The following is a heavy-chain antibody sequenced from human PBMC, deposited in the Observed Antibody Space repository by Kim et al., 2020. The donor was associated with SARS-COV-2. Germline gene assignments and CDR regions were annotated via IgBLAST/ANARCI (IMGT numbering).Heavy chain of an antibody. V-gene: IGHV1-46*01. D-gene: IGHD3-22*01. J-gene: IGHJ3*02. CDR3: ARSDSPPHDAFDI. Sequence: APKSPGRVTRTSDTSTSTVYMGLSSLRSEDTAVYYCARSDSPPHDAFDIWGQGTMVTVSS.